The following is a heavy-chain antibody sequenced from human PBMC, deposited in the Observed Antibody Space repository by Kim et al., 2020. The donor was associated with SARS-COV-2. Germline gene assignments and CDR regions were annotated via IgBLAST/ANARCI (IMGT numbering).Heavy chain of an antibody. CDR2: INAGNGNT. D-gene: IGHD3-10*01. CDR3: ARDREEDYGSGSYYKVEGWFDP. J-gene: IGHJ5*02. CDR1: GYTFTSYA. V-gene: IGHV1-3*01. Sequence: ASVKVSCKASGYTFTSYAMHWVRQAPGQRLEWMGWINAGNGNTKYSQKFQGRVTITRHTSASTAYMELSSLRSEDTAVYYCARDREEDYGSGSYYKVEGWFDPWGQGTLVTVSS.